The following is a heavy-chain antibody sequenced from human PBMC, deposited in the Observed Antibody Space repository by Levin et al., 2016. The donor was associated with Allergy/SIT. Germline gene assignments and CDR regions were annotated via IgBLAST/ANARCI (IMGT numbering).Heavy chain of an antibody. CDR3: EGENWFDP. Sequence: LSLTCAASGFTFSSYSMNWVRQAPGKGLEWVSSISSSSSYIYYADSVKGRFTISRDNAKNSLYLQMNSLRAEDTAVYYCEGENWFDPWGQGTLVTVSS. J-gene: IGHJ5*02. CDR2: ISSSSSYI. CDR1: GFTFSSYS. V-gene: IGHV3-21*01.